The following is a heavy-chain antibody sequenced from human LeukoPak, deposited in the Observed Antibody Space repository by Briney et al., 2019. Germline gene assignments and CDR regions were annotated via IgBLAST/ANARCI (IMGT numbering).Heavy chain of an antibody. J-gene: IGHJ3*02. Sequence: SETLSLTCAVYGGSFSGYYWSWIRQHPGKGLEWIGYIHYSGSTYYNPSLKSRITISVDTSQNQFSLKLSSVTAADTAVYYCARVRYFDWLPDDAFDIWGQGTMVTVSS. CDR3: ARVRYFDWLPDDAFDI. CDR1: GGSFSGYY. V-gene: IGHV4-31*11. D-gene: IGHD3-9*01. CDR2: IHYSGST.